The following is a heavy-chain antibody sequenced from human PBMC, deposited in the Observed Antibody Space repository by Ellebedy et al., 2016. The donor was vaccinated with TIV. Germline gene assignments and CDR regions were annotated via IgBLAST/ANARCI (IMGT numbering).Heavy chain of an antibody. D-gene: IGHD6-19*01. CDR1: GGTFSSYA. J-gene: IGHJ5*02. CDR3: ARDQRVAGTSAWFDP. CDR2: IIPIFGTA. Sequence: AASVKVSCKASGGTFSSYAISWVRQAPGQGLEWMGGIIPIFGTANYAQKFQGRVTITADESTSTAYMELSSLRSEDTAVYYCARDQRVAGTSAWFDPWGQGTLVTVSS. V-gene: IGHV1-69*13.